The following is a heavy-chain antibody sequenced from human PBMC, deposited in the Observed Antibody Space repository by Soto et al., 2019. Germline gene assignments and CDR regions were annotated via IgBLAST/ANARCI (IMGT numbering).Heavy chain of an antibody. Sequence: VGSLRLSCAASGFTFSSYAMSWVRQAPGKGLEWVSAISGSGGSTYSADSVQCRFTISRYNSKNTMYLQMHSLRVEDLAVYDCAKDAYCGGDCDAMGACDIWGQGTMVTVS. CDR2: ISGSGGST. CDR1: GFTFSSYA. J-gene: IGHJ3*02. V-gene: IGHV3-23*01. D-gene: IGHD2-21*01. CDR3: AKDAYCGGDCDAMGACDI.